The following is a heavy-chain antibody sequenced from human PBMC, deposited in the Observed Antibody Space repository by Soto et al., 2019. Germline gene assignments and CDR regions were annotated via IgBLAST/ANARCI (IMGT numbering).Heavy chain of an antibody. V-gene: IGHV3-30-3*01. Sequence: QVQLVESGGGVVQPGRSLRLSCAASGFTFSSYAMHWVRQAPGKGLEWVAVISYDGSNKYYADSVKGRFTISRDNSKNTLYLQMNSLRAEDTAVYYCARLECTYYYGVDAFDIWGQGTMVTVSS. D-gene: IGHD4-17*01. CDR1: GFTFSSYA. CDR2: ISYDGSNK. J-gene: IGHJ3*02. CDR3: ARLECTYYYGVDAFDI.